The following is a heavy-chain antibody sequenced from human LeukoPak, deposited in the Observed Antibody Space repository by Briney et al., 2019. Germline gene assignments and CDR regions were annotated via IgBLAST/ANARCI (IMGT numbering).Heavy chain of an antibody. CDR2: IYNSGST. D-gene: IGHD6-6*01. J-gene: IGHJ3*02. CDR3: ARGRSIGARRGAFDI. Sequence: SETLSLTCSVSGGSINSYYWSWIRQPPGKGLEWIGYIYNSGSTNYNPPLKSRVTMSVDTSQTQFSLKLSSVTAADTAVYFCARGRSIGARRGAFDIWGQGTMVSVSS. CDR1: GGSINSYY. V-gene: IGHV4-59*01.